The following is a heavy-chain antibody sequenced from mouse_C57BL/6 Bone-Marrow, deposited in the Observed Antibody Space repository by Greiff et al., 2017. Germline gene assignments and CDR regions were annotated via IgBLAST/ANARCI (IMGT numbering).Heavy chain of an antibody. CDR1: GFTFSSYA. CDR3: ARDYYGSSHFDY. J-gene: IGHJ2*01. Sequence: EVQVVESGGGLVKPGGSLKLSCAASGFTFSSYAMSWVRQTPEKRLEWVATISDGGRYTYYPDNVKGRFTFSRDNAKNNLYLQMGHLKSEDTAMYYCARDYYGSSHFDYWGQGTTLTVSS. V-gene: IGHV5-4*01. CDR2: ISDGGRYT. D-gene: IGHD1-1*01.